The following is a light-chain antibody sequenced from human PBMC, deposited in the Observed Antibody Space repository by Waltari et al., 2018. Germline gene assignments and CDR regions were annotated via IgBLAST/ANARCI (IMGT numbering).Light chain of an antibody. V-gene: IGLV2-11*01. CDR3: CSYAGSYTFV. CDR2: DVV. J-gene: IGLJ7*01. CDR1: SSDVGSYNF. Sequence: QSALTQPRSVSGSPGQSVTISCSGTSSDVGSYNFVSWYQQHPGNAPKLLIYDVVKRPSGVPDRFSGSKSGNTASLTISGLQTEDESDYYCCSYAGSYTFVSGGGTQLTVL.